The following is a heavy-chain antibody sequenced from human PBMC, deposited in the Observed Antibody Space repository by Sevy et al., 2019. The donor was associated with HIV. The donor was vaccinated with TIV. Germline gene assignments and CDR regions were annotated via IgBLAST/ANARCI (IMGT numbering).Heavy chain of an antibody. Sequence: GGSLRLSCAASGFPFSNYAMSWIRRAPGKGLEWVSTVMGGGSRTDYADSVTGRFTISRENSKNTLYLQKNSLRADDTAIYYCAKRRVQSGLSGGGANYGWDVCGHGTTVTVSS. CDR3: AKRRVQSGLSGGGANYGWDV. J-gene: IGHJ6*02. V-gene: IGHV3-23*01. CDR1: GFPFSNYA. D-gene: IGHD2-15*01. CDR2: VMGGGSRT.